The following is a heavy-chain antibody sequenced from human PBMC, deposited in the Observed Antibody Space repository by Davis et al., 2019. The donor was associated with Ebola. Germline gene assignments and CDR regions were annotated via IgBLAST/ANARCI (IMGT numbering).Heavy chain of an antibody. J-gene: IGHJ5*02. D-gene: IGHD2-15*01. CDR3: ARGNRNCSGEICANWLDP. V-gene: IGHV3-74*03. Sequence: GESLKISCAASGFTFSSYWMHWVRQAPGKGLVWVSCINRDGSTTTYADSVKGRFTISRDNAKNTLYLQMNNLRVEDTAVYYCARGNRNCSGEICANWLDPWGQGTLVTVSS. CDR1: GFTFSSYW. CDR2: INRDGSTT.